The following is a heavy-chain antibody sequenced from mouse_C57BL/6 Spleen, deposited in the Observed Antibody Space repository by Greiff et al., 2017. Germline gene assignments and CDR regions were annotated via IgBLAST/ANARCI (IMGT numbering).Heavy chain of an antibody. J-gene: IGHJ1*03. CDR2: ISRGGDYI. CDR3: TRDTGYFDV. CDR1: GFTFSSYA. V-gene: IGHV5-9-1*02. Sequence: EVQRVESGAGLVKPGGSLKISCAASGFTFSSYAMSWVRQTPEKRLEWVAYISRGGDYIYYADTVTGRFTLSRDNARNTLYRQMSNLKSEDTAMYYSTRDTGYFDVWGTGTTVTVSS.